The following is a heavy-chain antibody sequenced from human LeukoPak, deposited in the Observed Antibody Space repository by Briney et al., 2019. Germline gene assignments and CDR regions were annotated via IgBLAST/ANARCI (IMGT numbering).Heavy chain of an antibody. CDR1: GGTFSSYA. Sequence: SVKVSCKASGGTFSSYAISWVRQAPGQGLEWMGGIIPIFGTANYAQKFQGRVTITADESTSTAYMELSSLRSEDTAVYYCARENNMGEKYYYDSSGYYPFDYWGQGTLVTVSS. J-gene: IGHJ4*02. CDR2: IIPIFGTA. CDR3: ARENNMGEKYYYDSSGYYPFDY. D-gene: IGHD3-22*01. V-gene: IGHV1-69*13.